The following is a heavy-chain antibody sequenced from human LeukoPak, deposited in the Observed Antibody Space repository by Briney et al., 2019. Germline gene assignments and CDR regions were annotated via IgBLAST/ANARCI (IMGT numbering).Heavy chain of an antibody. CDR2: LYPGDSTI. J-gene: IGHJ5*02. V-gene: IGHV5-51*01. CDR1: GYTFNTYW. D-gene: IGHD6-19*01. CDR3: ARQRSSGWLHNWFDP. Sequence: RGESLKISCKGSGYTFNTYWIGWVRQMPGKGLELVGILYPGDSTIRYSPSFQGHVTISADKSISTAYLQWSSLKASDTAMYYCARQRSSGWLHNWFDPWGQGTPVTVSS.